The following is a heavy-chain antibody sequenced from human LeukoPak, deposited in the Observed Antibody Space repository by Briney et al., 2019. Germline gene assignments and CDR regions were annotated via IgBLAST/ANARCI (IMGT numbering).Heavy chain of an antibody. CDR3: ARDPWFYYESSGYSQA. V-gene: IGHV4-4*07. D-gene: IGHD3-22*01. J-gene: IGHJ4*02. Sequence: PSETLSLTCTVSGGSISSYYWSWIRQPAGKGLEWIGRIYTSGSTNYNPSLKSRVTISVDTSKNQLSLKLSSVAAADTAVYYCARDPWFYYESSGYSQAWGQGILVTVSS. CDR1: GGSISSYY. CDR2: IYTSGST.